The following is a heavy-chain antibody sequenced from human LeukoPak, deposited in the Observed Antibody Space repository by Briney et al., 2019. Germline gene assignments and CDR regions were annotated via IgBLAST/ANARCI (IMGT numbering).Heavy chain of an antibody. D-gene: IGHD6-13*01. V-gene: IGHV1-18*01. CDR2: ISAYNGNT. CDR1: GYTFTSYG. CDR3: ARVTESIAAAGDNWFDP. Sequence: ASVKVSCKASGYTFTSYGISWLRQAPGQGLEWMGWISAYNGNTNYAQKLQGRVTMTTDTSTNTAYMELRSLGSDDTAVYYCARVTESIAAAGDNWFDPWGQGTLVTVSS. J-gene: IGHJ5*02.